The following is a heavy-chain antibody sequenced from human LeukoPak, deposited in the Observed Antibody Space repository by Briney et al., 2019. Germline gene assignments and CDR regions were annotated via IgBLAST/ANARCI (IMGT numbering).Heavy chain of an antibody. CDR3: AKDNYDFWSGRYFDY. V-gene: IGHV3-30*02. Sequence: GGYLRFSCAASGFTFSSYGMHWVRQAPGKGLEGVAFIRDDGSNKYYADSVDGRFTISRDNSTNTLYLQMNSLRAEDTAVYYCAKDNYDFWSGRYFDYWGQGTLVTVSS. CDR2: IRDDGSNK. D-gene: IGHD3-3*01. CDR1: GFTFSSYG. J-gene: IGHJ4*02.